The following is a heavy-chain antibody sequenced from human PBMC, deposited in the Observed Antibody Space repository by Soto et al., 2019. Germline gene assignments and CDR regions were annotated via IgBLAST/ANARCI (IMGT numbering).Heavy chain of an antibody. CDR3: ARSREQWLVDAFDI. D-gene: IGHD6-19*01. V-gene: IGHV4-34*01. J-gene: IGHJ3*02. Sequence: SETLSLTCAVYGGSFSGYYWSWIRQSPGKGLEWIGEVNPTGSTKYNPSLKSRVTISVDTSKNQFSLNLNSVTAADTALYYCARSREQWLVDAFDIWGQGTMVTV. CDR1: GGSFSGYY. CDR2: VNPTGST.